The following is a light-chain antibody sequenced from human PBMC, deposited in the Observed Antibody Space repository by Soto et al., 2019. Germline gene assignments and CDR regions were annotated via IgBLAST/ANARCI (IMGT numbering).Light chain of an antibody. J-gene: IGLJ3*02. CDR2: DVT. Sequence: QSALTQPRSVSGSPGQSVTISCTGTSSDVGGYNYVSWYQQYPGKAPKPMIYDVTKRPSGVPDRFSGPKSGNTASLTISGLQAEDEADYYCCSYAGSYTQVFGGGTKLTVL. V-gene: IGLV2-11*01. CDR3: CSYAGSYTQV. CDR1: SSDVGGYNY.